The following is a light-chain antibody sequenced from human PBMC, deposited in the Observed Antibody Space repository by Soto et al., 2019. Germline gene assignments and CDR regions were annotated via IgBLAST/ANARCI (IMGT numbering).Light chain of an antibody. V-gene: IGLV1-44*01. CDR1: SSNIGSNT. Sequence: QSVLTQPPSASGTPGQRVTGSCSGSSSNIGSNTVNWYQQLPGTAPKLLIYSNNQRPSGVPDRFSGSKSGTSASLAISGLQSEDEADYYCAAWDDSLNGYVFGTATKLTVL. J-gene: IGLJ1*01. CDR2: SNN. CDR3: AAWDDSLNGYV.